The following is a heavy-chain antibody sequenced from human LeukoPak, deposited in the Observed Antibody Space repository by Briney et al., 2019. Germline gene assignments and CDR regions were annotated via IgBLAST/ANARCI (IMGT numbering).Heavy chain of an antibody. V-gene: IGHV1-2*02. CDR2: INPNSGGT. Sequence: ASVKVSCKASGYTFTGYYMHWVRQAPGQGLEWMGWINPNSGGTNYAQKFQGRVTMTRDTSISTAYMELSRLRSDDTAVYYCARDDGFFSGWYTGDYWGQGTLVTVSS. D-gene: IGHD6-19*01. CDR1: GYTFTGYY. CDR3: ARDDGFFSGWYTGDY. J-gene: IGHJ4*02.